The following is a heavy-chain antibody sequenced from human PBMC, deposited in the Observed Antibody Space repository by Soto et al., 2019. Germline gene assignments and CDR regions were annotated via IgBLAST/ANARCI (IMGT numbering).Heavy chain of an antibody. J-gene: IGHJ4*02. CDR1: GYTFTSYD. CDR3: AGDPPPPDY. Sequence: ASVKVSCKASGYTFTSYDINWVRQATGQGLEWMGWMNPNSGNTAYAQKFQGRVTMTRNTSISTAYMELNRLRSDDSAVYYCAGDPPPPDYWGQGTLVTVSS. V-gene: IGHV1-8*01. CDR2: MNPNSGNT.